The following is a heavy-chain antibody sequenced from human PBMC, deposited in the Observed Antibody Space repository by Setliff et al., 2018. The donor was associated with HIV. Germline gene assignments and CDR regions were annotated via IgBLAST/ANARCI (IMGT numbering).Heavy chain of an antibody. J-gene: IGHJ4*02. CDR2: IDYNEIT. CDR3: ARPVEMANREFDY. D-gene: IGHD1-26*01. CDR1: GDSVSRSNYY. V-gene: IGHV4-39*01. Sequence: SETLSLTCTVSGDSVSRSNYYWAWIRQPPGKGLEWIGSIDYNEITYYNPSLKSRVTLSVDTPKNQFSLYLSSVTAADTAVYYCARPVEMANREFDYWGQGTLVTVSS.